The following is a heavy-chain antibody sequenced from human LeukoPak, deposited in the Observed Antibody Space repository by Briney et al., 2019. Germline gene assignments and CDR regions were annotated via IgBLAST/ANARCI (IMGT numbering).Heavy chain of an antibody. Sequence: GGSLRLSCAASGFAFSSYWMNWARQAPGKGLEWVASINHNGNENYYVDSVKGRFTISRDNAKNSLYLQMSNLRAEDTAVYFCARGGGLDVWGQGATVTVSS. J-gene: IGHJ6*02. D-gene: IGHD3-16*01. V-gene: IGHV3-7*03. CDR3: ARGGGLDV. CDR1: GFAFSSYW. CDR2: INHNGNEN.